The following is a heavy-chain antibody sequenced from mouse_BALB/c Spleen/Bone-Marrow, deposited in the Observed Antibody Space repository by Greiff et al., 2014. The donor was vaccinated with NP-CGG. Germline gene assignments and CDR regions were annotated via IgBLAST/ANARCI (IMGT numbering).Heavy chain of an antibody. D-gene: IGHD2-3*01. CDR3: ARFGADGYPRFAY. CDR2: INPCNGGT. Sequence: EVKLMESGPELVKPGASMKISCKASGYSFTGYTMNWVKQSHGKNLEWIGLINPCNGGTSYNQKFKGKATLTVDKSSSTAYMELLSLTSEDSAVYYCARFGADGYPRFAYWGQGTLVTVSA. V-gene: IGHV1-26*01. CDR1: GYSFTGYT. J-gene: IGHJ3*01.